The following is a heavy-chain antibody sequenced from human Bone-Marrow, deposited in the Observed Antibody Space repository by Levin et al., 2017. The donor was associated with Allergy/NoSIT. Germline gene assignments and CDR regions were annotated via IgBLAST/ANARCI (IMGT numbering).Heavy chain of an antibody. CDR3: ARLMGTSTMYDY. D-gene: IGHD3-10*02. CDR2: LNQDGSVK. V-gene: IGHV3-7*01. J-gene: IGHJ4*02. Sequence: GGSLRLSCAASGFTFSRHWMSWVRQAPGKGLEWVASLNQDGSVKYHVDSVKGRFTISRDNAENSLYLQMSSLTLEDTAVYYCARLMGTSTMYDYWGQGTLVTVSS. CDR1: GFTFSRHW.